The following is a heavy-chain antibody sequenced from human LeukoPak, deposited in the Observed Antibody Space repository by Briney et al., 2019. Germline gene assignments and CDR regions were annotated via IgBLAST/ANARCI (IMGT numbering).Heavy chain of an antibody. Sequence: SETLSLTCTVSGGSISSGDYYWSWIRQPPGKGLEWIGYIYYSGSTYYNPSLKSRVTISVDTSKNQFSLKLSSVTAADTAVYYCARATYYYGSGSYYIHWGQGTLVTVSS. J-gene: IGHJ4*02. CDR2: IYYSGST. D-gene: IGHD3-10*01. CDR3: ARATYYYGSGSYYIH. CDR1: GGSISSGDYY. V-gene: IGHV4-30-4*01.